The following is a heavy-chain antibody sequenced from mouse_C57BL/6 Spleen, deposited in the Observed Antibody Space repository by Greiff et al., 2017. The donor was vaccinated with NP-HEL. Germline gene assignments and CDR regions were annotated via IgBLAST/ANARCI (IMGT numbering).Heavy chain of an antibody. CDR3: ARNLYGSSFYAMDY. J-gene: IGHJ4*01. D-gene: IGHD1-1*01. V-gene: IGHV1-64*01. Sequence: QVQLQQPGAELVKPGASVKLSCKASGYTFTSYWMHWVKQRPGQGLEWIGMIHPNSGSTNYNEKFKSKATLTVDKSSSTAYMQLSSLTSEDSAVYYCARNLYGSSFYAMDYWGQGTSVTVSS. CDR1: GYTFTSYW. CDR2: IHPNSGST.